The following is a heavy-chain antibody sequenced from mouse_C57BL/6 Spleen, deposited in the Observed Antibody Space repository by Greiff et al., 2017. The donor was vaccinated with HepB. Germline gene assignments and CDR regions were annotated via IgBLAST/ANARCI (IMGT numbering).Heavy chain of an antibody. CDR2: IYPRDGST. CDR1: GYTFTSYD. V-gene: IGHV1-85*01. D-gene: IGHD1-1*01. Sequence: VQLQQSGPELVKPGASVKLSCKASGYTFTSYDINWVKPRPGQGLEWIGWIYPRDGSTKYNEKFKGKATLTVDTSSSTAYMELHSLTSEDSAVYFCARRNYYGTGYAMDYWGQGTSVTVSS. CDR3: ARRNYYGTGYAMDY. J-gene: IGHJ4*01.